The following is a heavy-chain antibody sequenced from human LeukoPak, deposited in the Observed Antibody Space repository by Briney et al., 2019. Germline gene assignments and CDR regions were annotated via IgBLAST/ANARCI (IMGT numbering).Heavy chain of an antibody. Sequence: GRSLRLSCAASGFTFSSCAMHWVRQAPGKGLEWVAVISYDGSNKYYADSVKGRFTISRDNSKNTLYLQMNSLRAEDTAVYYCARDLGYYDSSGILGYWGQGTLVTVSS. V-gene: IGHV3-30*04. D-gene: IGHD3-22*01. CDR3: ARDLGYYDSSGILGY. CDR2: ISYDGSNK. J-gene: IGHJ4*02. CDR1: GFTFSSCA.